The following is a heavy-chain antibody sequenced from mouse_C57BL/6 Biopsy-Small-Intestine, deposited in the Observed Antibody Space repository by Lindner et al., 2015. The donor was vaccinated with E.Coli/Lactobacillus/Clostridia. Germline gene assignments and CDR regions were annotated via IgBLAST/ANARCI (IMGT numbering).Heavy chain of an antibody. CDR3: ARRGRTGIYAMDY. CDR2: IFPGSGST. J-gene: IGHJ4*01. CDR1: GYTFTDYY. D-gene: IGHD4-1*01. V-gene: IGHV1-75*01. Sequence: VQLQESGPELMKPGPSVKISCKASGYTFTDYYINWVKQRPGQGLEWIGWIFPGSGSTYYNEKFKGKATLTVDKSSSTAYMLLSSLTSEDSAVYFCARRGRTGIYAMDYWGQGTSVTVSS.